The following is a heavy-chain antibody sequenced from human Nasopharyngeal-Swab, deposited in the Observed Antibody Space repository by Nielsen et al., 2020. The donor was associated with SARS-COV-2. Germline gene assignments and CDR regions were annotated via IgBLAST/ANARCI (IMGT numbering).Heavy chain of an antibody. CDR3: TKDHVRGWQLDS. Sequence: GESLKISCAASGFNFNNYWMSWVRQAPGEGLEWVANIKQDGSERHYLESVRGRFTISRDNAKNSVFLQMNNLRAEDTAVYYCTKDHVRGWQLDSWGQGTLVTVSS. CDR2: IKQDGSER. V-gene: IGHV3-7*03. CDR1: GFNFNNYW. J-gene: IGHJ4*02. D-gene: IGHD6-19*01.